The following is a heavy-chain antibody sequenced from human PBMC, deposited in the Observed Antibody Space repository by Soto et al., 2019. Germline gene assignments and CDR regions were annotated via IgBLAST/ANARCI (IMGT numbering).Heavy chain of an antibody. V-gene: IGHV3-21*06. Sequence: PGGSLRLSCAASGFTFSKYRMNWVRQAPGKGLEWVSYISSSSNSKFYAGSVKDRFTISRDNAKSLLYLQMNSLRAEDTAVYYCARGGSTRFDYWGQGTLVTVSS. CDR1: GFTFSKYR. CDR3: ARGGSTRFDY. J-gene: IGHJ4*02. D-gene: IGHD2-2*01. CDR2: ISSSSNSK.